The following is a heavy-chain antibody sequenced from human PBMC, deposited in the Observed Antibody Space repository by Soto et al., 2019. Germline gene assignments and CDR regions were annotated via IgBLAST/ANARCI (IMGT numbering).Heavy chain of an antibody. CDR1: GGTFSSYA. J-gene: IGHJ4*02. V-gene: IGHV1-69*01. CDR3: ARDRPWQQSLEFDY. CDR2: IIPIFGTA. D-gene: IGHD6-19*01. Sequence: QVQLVQSGAQVKKPGSSVKVSCKASGGTFSSYASSWGRQAPGQGLEWMGGIIPIFGTANYAQQFQGRVTITADESTSTAYMELSSLRSEDTSVYYCARDRPWQQSLEFDYWVQGTLVTVSS.